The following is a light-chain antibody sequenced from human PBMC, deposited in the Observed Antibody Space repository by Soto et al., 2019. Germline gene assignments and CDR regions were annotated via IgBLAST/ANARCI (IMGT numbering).Light chain of an antibody. Sequence: DIVMTQSPDSLAVSLGERATINCKSCQSVLYSSNNKNYLAWYQQKPGQPPKLLIYWASTRESGVPDRFSGSGSGTDFTLTISSLQAEDVAVYYCQQYYSTPFTFGPGTKVGIK. CDR3: QQYYSTPFT. CDR1: QSVLYSSNNKNY. V-gene: IGKV4-1*01. CDR2: WAS. J-gene: IGKJ3*01.